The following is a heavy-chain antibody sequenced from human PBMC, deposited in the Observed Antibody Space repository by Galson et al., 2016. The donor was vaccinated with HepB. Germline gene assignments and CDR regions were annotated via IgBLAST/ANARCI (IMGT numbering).Heavy chain of an antibody. CDR1: GFNFADHP. Sequence: SLRLSCAASGFNFADHPMNWVRQGPGQGLEWVSLISWDGGAAIYADSVKGRFTISRDNRNNYLYPQMKSLTVGETAFSFCGRDMTVGHGRPTTLDNWGQGTLVTVSA. CDR2: ISWDGGAA. V-gene: IGHV3-43*01. CDR3: GRDMTVGHGRPTTLDN. J-gene: IGHJ4*02. D-gene: IGHD4-11*01.